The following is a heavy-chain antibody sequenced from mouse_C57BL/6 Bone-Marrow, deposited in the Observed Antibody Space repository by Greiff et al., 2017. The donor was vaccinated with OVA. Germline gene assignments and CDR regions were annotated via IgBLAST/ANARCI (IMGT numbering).Heavy chain of an antibody. V-gene: IGHV1-26*01. CDR3: ARGRNDGGGY. Sequence: VQLQQSGPELVKPGASVKISCKASGYTFTDYYMNWVKQSHGKSLEWIGDINPNNGGTSYNQKFKGKATLTVDKSSSTAYMELRSLTSEDSAVYYCARGRNDGGGYWGQGTTLTVSS. J-gene: IGHJ2*01. D-gene: IGHD2-12*01. CDR2: INPNNGGT. CDR1: GYTFTDYY.